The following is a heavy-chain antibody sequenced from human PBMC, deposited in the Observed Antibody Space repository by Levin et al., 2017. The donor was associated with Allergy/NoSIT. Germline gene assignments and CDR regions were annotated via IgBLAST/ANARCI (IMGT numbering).Heavy chain of an antibody. D-gene: IGHD4-17*01. V-gene: IGHV1-69*02. Sequence: SVKVSCKASGGTFSSYTISWVRQAPGQGLEWMGRIIPILGIANYAQKFQGRVTITADKSTSTAYMELSSLRSEDTAVYYCASHHGESGPPDYWGQGTLVTVSS. J-gene: IGHJ4*02. CDR2: IIPILGIA. CDR1: GGTFSSYT. CDR3: ASHHGESGPPDY.